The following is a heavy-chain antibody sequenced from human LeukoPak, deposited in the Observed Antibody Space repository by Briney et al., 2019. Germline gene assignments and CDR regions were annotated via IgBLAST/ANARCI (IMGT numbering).Heavy chain of an antibody. CDR1: GGSISSYY. CDR2: IYYGGST. J-gene: IGHJ4*02. V-gene: IGHV4-59*01. D-gene: IGHD4-17*01. Sequence: SETLSLTCTVSGGSISSYYWSWIRQPPGKGLEWIGYIYYGGSTNYNPSLKSRVTISVDTSKNQFSLKLSSVTAADTAVYYCASRSTVTTLYFDYWGQGTLVTVSS. CDR3: ASRSTVTTLYFDY.